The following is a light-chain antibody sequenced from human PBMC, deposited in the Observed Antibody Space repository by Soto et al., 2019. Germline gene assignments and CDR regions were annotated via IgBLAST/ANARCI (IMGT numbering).Light chain of an antibody. J-gene: IGKJ5*01. CDR2: DTS. Sequence: EMVMTQSPATLSVSPGERATLSCRASQSVSSKLAWYQQKPGQAPRLLIYDTSTRATGIPARFSGSGSGTEFTLTISSLQSEDFATYYCQQANSFPITFGQGTRLEIK. CDR3: QQANSFPIT. CDR1: QSVSSK. V-gene: IGKV3-15*01.